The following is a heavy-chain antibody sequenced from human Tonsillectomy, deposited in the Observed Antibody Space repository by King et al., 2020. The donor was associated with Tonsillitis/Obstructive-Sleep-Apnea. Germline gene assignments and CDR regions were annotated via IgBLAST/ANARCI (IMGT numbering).Heavy chain of an antibody. CDR1: GFTFSRYG. CDR3: AKARERYPAWYFDL. CDR2: ISYDGSYK. V-gene: IGHV3-30*18. D-gene: IGHD1-1*01. J-gene: IGHJ2*01. Sequence: QVQLVESGGGVVQPGRSLRLSCAASGFTFSRYGMHWVRQAPGKGLEWVAIISYDGSYKYYADSVKGRFTISRDKSKKTLYLQMNSLRAEDTAVYYCAKARERYPAWYFDLWGRGTLVTVSS.